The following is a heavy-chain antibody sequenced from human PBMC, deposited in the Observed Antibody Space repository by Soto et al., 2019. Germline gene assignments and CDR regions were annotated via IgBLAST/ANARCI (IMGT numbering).Heavy chain of an antibody. J-gene: IGHJ6*02. V-gene: IGHV3-23*01. CDR1: GFNFASYA. D-gene: IGHD6-25*01. CDR2: VRGTGDSS. CDR3: VKDDLRGGDTISSGSRETPMDV. Sequence: EVQLLESGGGLVRPGESLRLSCATSGFNFASYAMSWVRQAPGKWLEWVSAVRGTGDSSYYADSVKGRFTISRDNSKKTVLLQMNSLRAEDTAVYFCVKDDLRGGDTISSGSRETPMDVWGQGNTVIVSS.